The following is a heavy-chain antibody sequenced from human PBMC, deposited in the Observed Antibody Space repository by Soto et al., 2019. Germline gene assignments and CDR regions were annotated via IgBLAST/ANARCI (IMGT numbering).Heavy chain of an antibody. D-gene: IGHD3-16*01. Sequence: GGFLRLSCAVSGFNVMSYWMSWVRQAPGKGLEWVASIKEDGSEIYYLQSVRGRFSISRDSAGNALHLTMNYLSAEDTGVYFCARDIGFDYVNWGQGTLVTVSS. CDR1: GFNVMSYW. V-gene: IGHV3-7*01. J-gene: IGHJ4*02. CDR2: IKEDGSEI. CDR3: ARDIGFDYVN.